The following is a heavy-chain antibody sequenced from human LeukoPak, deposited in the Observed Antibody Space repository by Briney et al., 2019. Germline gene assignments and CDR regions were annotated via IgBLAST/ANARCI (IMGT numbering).Heavy chain of an antibody. D-gene: IGHD6-19*01. J-gene: IGHJ4*02. CDR3: AKDSGWPYFDY. CDR1: GFTFSYYN. Sequence: PGGSLRLSCAASGFTFSYYNMNWVRQTPGKGLEWLSSITSSATYTFYADSVKGRFTISRDNARNSLYLQMNSLRAEDTAVYYCAKDSGWPYFDYWGQGTLVTVSS. V-gene: IGHV3-21*04. CDR2: ITSSATYT.